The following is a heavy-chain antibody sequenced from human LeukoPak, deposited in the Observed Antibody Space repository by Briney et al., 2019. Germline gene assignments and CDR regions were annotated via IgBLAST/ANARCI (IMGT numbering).Heavy chain of an antibody. V-gene: IGHV3-74*01. D-gene: IGHD6-13*01. J-gene: IGHJ4*02. CDR3: ARGRGESSSWYEDY. CDR1: GFTFGSYW. CDR2: INSDGNST. Sequence: GGSLRLSCAASGFTFGSYWMHWVRQAPGKGLVWVSRINSDGNSTTYADSVKGRFTISRDNAKNTLYLQMNSLRAEDTAIYYCARGRGESSSWYEDYWGQGTLVTVSS.